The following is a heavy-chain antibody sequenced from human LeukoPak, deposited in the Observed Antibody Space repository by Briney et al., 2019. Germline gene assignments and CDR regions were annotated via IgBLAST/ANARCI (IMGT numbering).Heavy chain of an antibody. Sequence: ASVKVSCKASGYTFTSYYMHWVRQAPGQGLEWMGIINPSGGSTSYAQKFQGRATMTRDTSTSTVYMELSSLRSEDTAVYYCARDSVVGAPGYWGQGTLVTVSS. CDR1: GYTFTSYY. J-gene: IGHJ4*02. CDR3: ARDSVVGAPGY. D-gene: IGHD1-26*01. V-gene: IGHV1-46*01. CDR2: INPSGGST.